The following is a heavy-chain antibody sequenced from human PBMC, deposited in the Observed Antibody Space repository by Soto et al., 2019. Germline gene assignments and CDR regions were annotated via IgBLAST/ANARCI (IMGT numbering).Heavy chain of an antibody. J-gene: IGHJ6*02. CDR2: ISAYNGNT. CDR3: ARDGHCYGSSCYKSPGLYSYFGMDV. D-gene: IGHD2-2*02. V-gene: IGHV1-18*01. CDR1: GYTFTSYG. Sequence: ASVKVSCKASGYTFTSYGISWVRQAPGQGLEWMGWISAYNGNTNYAQKLQGRVTMTTDTSTSTACMELRSLRSDDTAVYYCARDGHCYGSSCYKSPGLYSYFGMDVWGQGTTVTVSS.